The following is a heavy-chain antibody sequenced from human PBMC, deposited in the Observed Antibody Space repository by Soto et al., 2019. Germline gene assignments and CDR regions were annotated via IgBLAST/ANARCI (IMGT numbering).Heavy chain of an antibody. CDR1: GFTFSSYE. D-gene: IGHD5-18*01. V-gene: IGHV3-48*03. Sequence: EVQLVESGGGLVQPGGSLRLSCAASGFTFSSYEMNWVRQAPGKGLEWVSYISSSGSTIYYADSVKGRFTISRDNAKNSLYLQMNSLRAEGTAVYYCARAPSVGYSYGLADYWGQGTLVTVSS. CDR2: ISSSGSTI. CDR3: ARAPSVGYSYGLADY. J-gene: IGHJ4*02.